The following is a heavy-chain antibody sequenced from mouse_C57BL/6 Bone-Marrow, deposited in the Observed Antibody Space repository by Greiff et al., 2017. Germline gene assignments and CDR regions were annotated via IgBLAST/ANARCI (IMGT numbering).Heavy chain of an antibody. D-gene: IGHD1-1*01. CDR2: IRNKANNHAS. V-gene: IGHV6-6*01. CDR1: GFTFSDAW. Sequence: EVKLLESGGGLVQPGGSMKLSCAASGFTFSDAWMDWVRQCPEKGLEWVAEIRNKANNHASYYAYSGKGSLTLSSDASKSSVYRQMISLRAEDTGSYYCTRRDLLLRYSYWYFEVWGTGTTVTV. J-gene: IGHJ1*03. CDR3: TRRDLLLRYSYWYFEV.